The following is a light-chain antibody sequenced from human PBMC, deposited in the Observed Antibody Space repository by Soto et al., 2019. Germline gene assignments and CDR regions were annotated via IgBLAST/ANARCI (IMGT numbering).Light chain of an antibody. V-gene: IGKV1-5*01. CDR3: PVYTSLWIT. J-gene: IGKJ5*01. CDR1: QSISSW. Sequence: HSPPPLSASVGDRVTITCRASQSISSWLAWYQQKPGKAPKPLIYDASTLESGVPSRFSGSGSGTEFTLTICSLQPDDFVRYCSPVYTSLWITLGQGTRLEIK. CDR2: DAS.